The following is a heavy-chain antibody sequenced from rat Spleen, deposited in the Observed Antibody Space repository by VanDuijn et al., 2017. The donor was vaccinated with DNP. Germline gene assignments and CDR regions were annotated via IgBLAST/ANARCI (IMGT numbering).Heavy chain of an antibody. J-gene: IGHJ3*01. CDR2: INYEGDST. CDR1: GFTFSDYN. Sequence: EVKLVESGGGLVQPGRSLKLSCAASGFTFSDYNMVWVRQAPKKGLEWVATINYEGDSTYHRGSVKGRFTISRDNARSTLYLQMNSLRSEDTATYYCARPIYNNHGGFAYWGQGTLVTVSS. V-gene: IGHV5-22*01. CDR3: ARPIYNNHGGFAY. D-gene: IGHD1-10*01.